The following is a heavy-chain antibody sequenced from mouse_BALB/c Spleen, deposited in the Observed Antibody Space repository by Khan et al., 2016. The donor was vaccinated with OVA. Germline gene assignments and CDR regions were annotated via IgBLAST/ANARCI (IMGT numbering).Heavy chain of an antibody. CDR2: TNPTNGRT. J-gene: IGHJ2*01. CDR3: ARIKKILATYFDY. Sequence: QVQLQQSGAELVKAGASVKMSCKASGYTFTSYWMHWVKQRLGQGLEWFAETNPTNGRTYYNEKFKSKATLTVDKSSSTAYMLLSGPTFEDSAVDYCARIKKILATYFDYWGQGTTLTVSS. D-gene: IGHD1-1*01. CDR1: GYTFTSYW. V-gene: IGHV1S81*02.